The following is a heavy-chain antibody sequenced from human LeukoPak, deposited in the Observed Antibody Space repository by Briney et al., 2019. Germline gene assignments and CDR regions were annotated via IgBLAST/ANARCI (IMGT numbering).Heavy chain of an antibody. CDR1: GYTFTNYD. D-gene: IGHD2-15*01. CDR2: MNPNSGNS. J-gene: IGHJ4*02. CDR3: ARVDGSPDY. Sequence: ASVKVSCKASGYTFTNYDINWVRQATGQGLEWMGWMNPNSGNSGCTQKFQGRVTMTRDTSISTAYMELTSLRSEDTAVYYCARVDGSPDYWGQGTLVTVSS. V-gene: IGHV1-8*01.